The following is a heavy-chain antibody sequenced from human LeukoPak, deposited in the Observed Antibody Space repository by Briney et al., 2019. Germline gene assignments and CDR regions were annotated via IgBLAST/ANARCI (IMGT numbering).Heavy chain of an antibody. D-gene: IGHD3-3*01. Sequence: GGSLRLSCAASGFTFSSYAMSWVRQAPGKGLEGVSAISGSGGSTYYADSVKGRFTISRDNSKNTLYLQMNSLRAEDTAVYYCAKDNDFWSGYNTPRFDPWGQGTLVTVSS. CDR3: AKDNDFWSGYNTPRFDP. CDR2: ISGSGGST. J-gene: IGHJ5*02. V-gene: IGHV3-23*01. CDR1: GFTFSSYA.